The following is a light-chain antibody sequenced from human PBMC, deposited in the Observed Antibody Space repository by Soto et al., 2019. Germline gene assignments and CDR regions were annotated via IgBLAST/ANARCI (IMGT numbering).Light chain of an antibody. Sequence: QSALTQPASVSGSPGQSITISCTGTSNDVRSYNLVSWYQQHPIKAPKLMIYEGSKRPSGVSNRFSGSKSDNTASLTISGLQAEDDADYYCCSYADSTTFVFGGGTKLIVL. J-gene: IGLJ2*01. CDR3: CSYADSTTFV. CDR2: EGS. V-gene: IGLV2-23*03. CDR1: SNDVRSYNL.